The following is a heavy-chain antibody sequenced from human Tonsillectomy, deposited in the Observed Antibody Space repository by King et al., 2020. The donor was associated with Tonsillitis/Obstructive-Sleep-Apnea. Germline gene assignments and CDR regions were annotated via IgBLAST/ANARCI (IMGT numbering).Heavy chain of an antibody. CDR2: IYYSGST. CDR3: ARPEKGVTFDY. D-gene: IGHD2-21*02. V-gene: IGHV4-39*01. CDR1: GGSISSTRYY. J-gene: IGHJ4*02. Sequence: HLQLQESGPGLVKPSETLSLTCTVSGGSISSTRYYWGWIRQPPGKWLEWIGGIYYSGSTYHNPTLKCRVTISVDTSKNQFSLKLSSVTAADTAVYYCARPEKGVTFDYWGQGTLATVSS.